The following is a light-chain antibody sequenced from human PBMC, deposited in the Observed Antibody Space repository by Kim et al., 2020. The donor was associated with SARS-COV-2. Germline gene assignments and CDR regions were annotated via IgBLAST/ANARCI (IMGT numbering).Light chain of an antibody. V-gene: IGKV1-5*03. CDR2: KAS. J-gene: IGKJ4*01. Sequence: ASVGDSVTITCRASQSISSWLAWYQQKPGKAPKLLIYKASSLESGVPSSFSGSGSGTEFTLTISSLQPDDFASYFCQQYNSDPLTFGGGTKVDIK. CDR3: QQYNSDPLT. CDR1: QSISSW.